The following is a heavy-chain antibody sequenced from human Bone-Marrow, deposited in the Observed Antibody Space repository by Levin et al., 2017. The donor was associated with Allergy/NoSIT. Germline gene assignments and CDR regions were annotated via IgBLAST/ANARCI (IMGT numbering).Heavy chain of an antibody. CDR2: INPNTGGT. CDR3: ARGIASGGKTYYYYYMDV. D-gene: IGHD6-13*01. Sequence: GESLKISCKASGYIFTDYYMHWVRQAPGQGLEWMGWINPNTGGTSYSQNFQGRVTMTRDTSISTAYLDLSSLRSDDTAVYYCARGIASGGKTYYYYYMDVWGRGTTVAVSS. V-gene: IGHV1-2*02. J-gene: IGHJ6*03. CDR1: GYIFTDYY.